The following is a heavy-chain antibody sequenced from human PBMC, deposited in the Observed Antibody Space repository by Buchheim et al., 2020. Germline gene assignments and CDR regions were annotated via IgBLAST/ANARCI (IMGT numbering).Heavy chain of an antibody. J-gene: IGHJ5*02. CDR2: INQSGST. V-gene: IGHV4-34*01. CDR3: ARGYSSSWFDP. D-gene: IGHD6-19*01. CDR1: GGSISGYY. Sequence: QVQLQQWGAGLLKPSETLSLTCAVYGGSISGYYWSWIRQPPGKGLEWIGEINQSGSTNYNPSLKSRVPISVDTSRNQFSLTLSSVTAADTAVYYCARGYSSSWFDPWGQGTL.